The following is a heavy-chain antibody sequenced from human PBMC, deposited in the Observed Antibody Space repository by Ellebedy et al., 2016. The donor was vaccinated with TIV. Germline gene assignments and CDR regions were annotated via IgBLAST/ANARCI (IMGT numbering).Heavy chain of an antibody. CDR3: VLDAADNGGKLDY. D-gene: IGHD4-23*01. V-gene: IGHV3-30*03. J-gene: IGHJ4*02. Sequence: GESLKISCAASGFTFSSYGMHWVRQAPGKGLEWVAVISYDGRAQHYADSVKGRFTISSDNSKNTLYLQMNSLRAEDTAVYYCVLDAADNGGKLDYWGQGALVTVSS. CDR1: GFTFSSYG. CDR2: ISYDGRAQ.